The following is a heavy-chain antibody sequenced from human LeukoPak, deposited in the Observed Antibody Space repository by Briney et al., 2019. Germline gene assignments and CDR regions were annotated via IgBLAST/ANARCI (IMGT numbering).Heavy chain of an antibody. CDR3: ARPPTDWLRWAWGALDV. CDR1: GYSFTGYY. V-gene: IGHV1-2*02. Sequence: ASVTVSCKASGYSFTGYYMHWVRQAPGQGLEWMGWINANSGDSNSAEKFQGRVTMTTDTSISTIYMELSGLTSDDTAMYYCARPPTDWLRWAWGALDVWGQGTMVTVSS. D-gene: IGHD5-12*01. CDR2: INANSGDS. J-gene: IGHJ3*01.